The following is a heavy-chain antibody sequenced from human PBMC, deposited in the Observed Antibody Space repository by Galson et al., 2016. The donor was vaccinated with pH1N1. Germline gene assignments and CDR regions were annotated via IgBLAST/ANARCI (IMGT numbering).Heavy chain of an antibody. J-gene: IGHJ4*02. Sequence: SLRLSCAASGFTFSSYSMTWVRQAPGKGLEWVSIISGSSDATFYADSVRGRFTITRDNSKNTLYLQMTGLRGDDTAVDYWAGERDLGTSTPYDFDYWGQGTLVTVSS. CDR1: GFTFSSYS. V-gene: IGHV3-23*01. CDR3: AGERDLGTSTPYDFDY. CDR2: ISGSSDAT. D-gene: IGHD3-16*01.